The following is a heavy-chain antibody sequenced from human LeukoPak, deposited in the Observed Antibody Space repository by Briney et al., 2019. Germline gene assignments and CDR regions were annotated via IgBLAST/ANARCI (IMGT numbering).Heavy chain of an antibody. V-gene: IGHV3-66*01. Sequence: PGGSLRLSCAASGFTVSSNYMSWVRQAPGKGLEWVSVIYSAGSTYYADSVKGRFTISRDNAKNSLYLQMNSLRAEDTAVYFCASGRVVTAMYAFDIWGQGTMVTVSS. CDR1: GFTVSSNY. CDR3: ASGRVVTAMYAFDI. D-gene: IGHD2-21*02. CDR2: IYSAGST. J-gene: IGHJ3*02.